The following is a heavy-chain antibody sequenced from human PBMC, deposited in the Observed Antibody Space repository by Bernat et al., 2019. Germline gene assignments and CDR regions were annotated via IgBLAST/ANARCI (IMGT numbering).Heavy chain of an antibody. CDR3: ARERVVSGDWFDP. J-gene: IGHJ5*02. D-gene: IGHD2-2*01. CDR1: GFTFSSYS. CDR2: ISSSSSYI. Sequence: EVQLVESGGGLVKPGGSLRLSCAASGFTFSSYSMNWVRQAPGKGLEWVSSISSSSSYIYYADSVKGRLTISRDNAKNSLYLQMNSLRAEDTAVYYCARERVVSGDWFDPWGQGTLVTVSS. V-gene: IGHV3-21*01.